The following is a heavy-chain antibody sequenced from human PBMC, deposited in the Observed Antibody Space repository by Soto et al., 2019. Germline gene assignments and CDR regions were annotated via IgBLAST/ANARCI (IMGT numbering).Heavy chain of an antibody. Sequence: GGSLRLSCAASGFTFDDYAMHWVRQAPGKGLEWVSGISWNSGSIGYADSVKGRFTISRDNAKNSLYLQMNSLRAEDTALYYCVKGGGTIFGVVTSWGQGTLVTVSS. CDR2: ISWNSGSI. CDR1: GFTFDDYA. CDR3: VKGGGTIFGVVTS. D-gene: IGHD3-3*01. J-gene: IGHJ5*02. V-gene: IGHV3-9*01.